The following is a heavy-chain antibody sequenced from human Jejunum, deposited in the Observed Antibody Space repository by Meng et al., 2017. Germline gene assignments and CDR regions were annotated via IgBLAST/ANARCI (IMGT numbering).Heavy chain of an antibody. V-gene: IGHV1-2*06. J-gene: IGHJ4*02. CDR1: GYTFTGYY. CDR2: INTYSGVP. CDR3: ASNVDCTSTSCYAY. Sequence: QVQRGQSGSEGKKPGAAVKGTGKASGYTFTGYYMHWVREAPGQGLEWMGRINTYSGVPNYAQKFQGRVTMTTDTSINTAYMELSGLSSDDTALYYCASNVDCTSTSCYAYWGQGTLVTVSS. D-gene: IGHD2-2*01.